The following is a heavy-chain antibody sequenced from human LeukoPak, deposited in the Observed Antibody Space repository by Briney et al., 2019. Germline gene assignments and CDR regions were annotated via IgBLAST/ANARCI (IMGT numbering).Heavy chain of an antibody. CDR1: GGSISSYY. V-gene: IGHV4-4*09. D-gene: IGHD3-10*01. CDR3: ARQLGYYYYMDV. J-gene: IGHJ6*03. Sequence: SETLSLTCTVSGGSISSYYWSWIRQPPGKGLEWIGYIYTSGSTNYNPSLKSRVTISVDTSKYQFSLKLSSVTAADTAVYYCARQLGYYYYMDVWGKGTTVTVSS. CDR2: IYTSGST.